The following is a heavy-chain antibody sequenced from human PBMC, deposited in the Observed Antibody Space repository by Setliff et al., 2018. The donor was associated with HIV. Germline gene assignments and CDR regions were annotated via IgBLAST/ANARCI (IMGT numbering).Heavy chain of an antibody. Sequence: GGSLRLSCAASGFTFSSYSMNWVRQAPGKGLEWVSFISRNSGAVTYADSVKGRFTISRDNARNSLYLQLNSLRAEDTAVYYCARDRGGSYTPLDFWGQGTLVTVSS. V-gene: IGHV3-48*01. D-gene: IGHD1-26*01. CDR3: ARDRGGSYTPLDF. J-gene: IGHJ4*02. CDR1: GFTFSSYS. CDR2: ISRNSGAV.